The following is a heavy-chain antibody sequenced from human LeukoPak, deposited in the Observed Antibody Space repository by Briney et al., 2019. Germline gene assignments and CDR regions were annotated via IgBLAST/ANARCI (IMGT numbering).Heavy chain of an antibody. Sequence: PGGSLRLSCAASGFTFRSYAMSWVRQAPGKGLEWVSGISGSGGSTYYADSVKGRFTISRDNSKNTLYVQMNSLRAEDTAVYYCEKGDYSDSSGYYRVYDAFDIWGQGTMVTVSS. CDR2: ISGSGGST. CDR3: EKGDYSDSSGYYRVYDAFDI. V-gene: IGHV3-23*01. J-gene: IGHJ3*02. D-gene: IGHD3-22*01. CDR1: GFTFRSYA.